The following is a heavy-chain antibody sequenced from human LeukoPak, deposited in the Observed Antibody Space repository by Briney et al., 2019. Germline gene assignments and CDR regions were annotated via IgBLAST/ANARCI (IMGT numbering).Heavy chain of an antibody. CDR1: GFTFSSYR. V-gene: IGHV3-21*01. J-gene: IGHJ4*02. Sequence: SGGSLRLSCAASGFTFSSYRMNWVRQAPGKGLEWVSSISSSSSYIYYADSVKGRFTISRDNAKNSLYLQMNSLRAEDTAVYYCASGSYYGLGIDYWGQGTPVTVSS. D-gene: IGHD1-26*01. CDR3: ASGSYYGLGIDY. CDR2: ISSSSSYI.